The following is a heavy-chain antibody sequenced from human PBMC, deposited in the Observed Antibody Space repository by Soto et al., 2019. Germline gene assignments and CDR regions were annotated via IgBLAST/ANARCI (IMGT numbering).Heavy chain of an antibody. J-gene: IGHJ5*02. CDR3: ARVVDSGSYYADWFDP. D-gene: IGHD1-26*01. CDR2: IYYSGST. CDR1: GGSISSGDYY. V-gene: IGHV4-30-4*01. Sequence: SETLSLTCTVSGGSISSGDYYWSWIRQPPGKGLEWIGYIYYSGSTYYNPSLKSRVTISVDTSKNQFSLKLSSVTAADTAVYYCARVVDSGSYYADWFDPWGQGTXVTVSS.